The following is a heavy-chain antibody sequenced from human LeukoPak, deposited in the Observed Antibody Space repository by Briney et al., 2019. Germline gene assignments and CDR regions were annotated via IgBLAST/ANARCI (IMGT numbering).Heavy chain of an antibody. CDR1: GYTFTSYG. CDR3: ARIQQLVSDY. V-gene: IGHV1-18*01. CDR2: ISAYNGNT. D-gene: IGHD6-13*01. J-gene: IGHJ4*02. Sequence: ASVTVSCTASGYTFTSYGISWVRQAPGQGLEWMGWISAYNGNTNYAQKLQGRVTMTTDTSTSTAHMELRSLRSDDTAVYYCARIQQLVSDYWGQGTLVTVSS.